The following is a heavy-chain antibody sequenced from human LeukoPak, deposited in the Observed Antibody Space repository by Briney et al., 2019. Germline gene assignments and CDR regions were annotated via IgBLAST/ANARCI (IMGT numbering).Heavy chain of an antibody. J-gene: IGHJ6*03. CDR2: INRDGSST. CDR1: GLTFSSDW. Sequence: GGSLRLSCAASGLTFSSDWMHWVRQAPGKGLVWVSRINRDGSSTSYADSVKGRFTISRDNAKNTLYLQMNSVRAEDTAVYYCARDSWGYMDVWGKGTTVTVSS. D-gene: IGHD3-16*01. V-gene: IGHV3-74*01. CDR3: ARDSWGYMDV.